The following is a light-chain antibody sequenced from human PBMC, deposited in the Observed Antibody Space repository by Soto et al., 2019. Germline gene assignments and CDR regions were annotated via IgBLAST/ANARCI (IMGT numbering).Light chain of an antibody. CDR2: DVN. CDR3: TSWTTSTTMI. Sequence: QSALTQPASVSGSPGQSSTISCTGTRSDIGAYNFVSWYQQHPGEVPKLILYDVNVRPSGVSNRFSGSKSCNTASLTISGLQAEDEADYYCTSWTTSTTMIFGGGTKLTVL. V-gene: IGLV2-14*03. J-gene: IGLJ2*01. CDR1: RSDIGAYNF.